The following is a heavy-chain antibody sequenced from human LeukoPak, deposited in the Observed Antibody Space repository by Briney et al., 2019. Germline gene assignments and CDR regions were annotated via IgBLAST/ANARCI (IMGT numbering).Heavy chain of an antibody. Sequence: GGSLRLSCAASGFTFSSYSMNWVRQAPGKGLEWVSSISSSSSYIYYADSVKGRFTISRGNAKNSLYLQMNSLRAEDTAVYYCARVEVGATGAFDIWGQGTMVTVSS. CDR3: ARVEVGATGAFDI. CDR1: GFTFSSYS. CDR2: ISSSSSYI. D-gene: IGHD1-26*01. J-gene: IGHJ3*02. V-gene: IGHV3-21*01.